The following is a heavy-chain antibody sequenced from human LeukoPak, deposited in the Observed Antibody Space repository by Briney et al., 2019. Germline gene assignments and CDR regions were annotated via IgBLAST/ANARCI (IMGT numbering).Heavy chain of an antibody. CDR2: INPSGGST. V-gene: IGHV1-46*01. CDR1: GYTFTSYY. Sequence: GASVKVSCKASGYTFTSYYMHWVRQAPGQGLEWMGIINPSGGSTSYAQKFQGRATMTRDTSTSTVYMELSSLRSEDTAVYYCARDLYSSGWYDEPFYYYYMDVWGKRTTVTVSS. CDR3: ARDLYSSGWYDEPFYYYYMDV. J-gene: IGHJ6*03. D-gene: IGHD6-19*01.